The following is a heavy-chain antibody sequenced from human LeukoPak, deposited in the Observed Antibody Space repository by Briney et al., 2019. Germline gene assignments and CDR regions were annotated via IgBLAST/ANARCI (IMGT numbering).Heavy chain of an antibody. D-gene: IGHD3-3*01. Sequence: SETLSLTCAVYGGSFSGYYWSWVRQPPGKGLEWIGEINHSGSTNYNPSLKSRVTISVDTSKNQFSLKLSSVTAADTAVYYCARGPVWSGPRAFDSWGQGTMVTVSS. CDR1: GGSFSGYY. V-gene: IGHV4-34*01. CDR2: INHSGST. CDR3: ARGPVWSGPRAFDS. J-gene: IGHJ3*02.